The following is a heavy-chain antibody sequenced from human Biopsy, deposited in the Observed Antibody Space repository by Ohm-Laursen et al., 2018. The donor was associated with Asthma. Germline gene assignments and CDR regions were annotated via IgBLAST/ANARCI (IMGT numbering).Heavy chain of an antibody. V-gene: IGHV1-3*01. CDR3: ARTYYDFLTGQVNDAFGI. Sequence: VSSVKVSCKVSGYTFISYAIHWVRQAPGQRLEWMGWINAGNGNTKYSQKFQGRVTITRDTSASTAYMELSSLRSEDTAVYYCARTYYDFLTGQVNDAFGIWGQGTRVTVSS. J-gene: IGHJ3*02. CDR2: INAGNGNT. CDR1: GYTFISYA. D-gene: IGHD3-9*01.